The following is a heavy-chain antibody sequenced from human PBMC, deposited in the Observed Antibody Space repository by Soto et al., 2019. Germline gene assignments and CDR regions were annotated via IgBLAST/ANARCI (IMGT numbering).Heavy chain of an antibody. CDR1: GGTFSSYA. J-gene: IGHJ6*02. V-gene: IGHV1-69*13. CDR2: IIPIFGTA. CDR3: ARGDGDSDDSNCYGMDV. Sequence: ASVKVSCKASGGTFSSYAISWVRQAPGQGLEWMGGIIPIFGTANYAQKFQGRVTITADESTSTAYMELSSLRSEDTAVYYCARGDGDSDDSNCYGMDVWGQGTTVTVSS. D-gene: IGHD3-22*01.